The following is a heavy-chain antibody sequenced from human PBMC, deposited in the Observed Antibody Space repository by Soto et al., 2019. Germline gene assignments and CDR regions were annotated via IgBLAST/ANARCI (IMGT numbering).Heavy chain of an antibody. Sequence: GGSVRLSCAASGCIFSSYGMNWVRQAPGKGLEWVAVISFDGNFKYYADSVKGRFTIARDNSKNSLFLQMNSLRAEDTAVYYCATIAAPPAFNIWGQGTMVTVSS. CDR2: ISFDGNFK. CDR3: ATIAAPPAFNI. V-gene: IGHV3-30*03. D-gene: IGHD6-13*01. CDR1: GCIFSSYG. J-gene: IGHJ3*02.